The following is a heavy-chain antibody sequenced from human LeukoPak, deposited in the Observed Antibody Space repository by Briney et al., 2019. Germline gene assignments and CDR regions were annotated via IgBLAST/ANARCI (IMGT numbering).Heavy chain of an antibody. J-gene: IGHJ3*02. CDR1: GFTFSSYA. CDR3: ARVGDTDAFDI. D-gene: IGHD2-21*02. V-gene: IGHV3-64*01. CDR2: ISRNGGST. Sequence: GGSLRLSCAAAGFTFSSYAMHWVRQAPGKGLEYVSAISRNGGSTYYANSVKGRFTISRDNSKNTLFLQMGSLRAGDMAVYYCARVGDTDAFDIWGQGTMVTVSS.